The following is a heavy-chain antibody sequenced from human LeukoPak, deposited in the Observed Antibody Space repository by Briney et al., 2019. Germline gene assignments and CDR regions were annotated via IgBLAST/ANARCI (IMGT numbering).Heavy chain of an antibody. Sequence: SSETLSLTCTVSGGSISNYYWNWIRQPPGKGLEWIGYINYSGSTNYNPSLKSRVTISVDTSKNQFSLKLSSVTAADTAVYYCARHRAGGIYYDSSGYLDYWGQGTLVTVSS. D-gene: IGHD3-22*01. J-gene: IGHJ4*02. CDR2: INYSGST. CDR3: ARHRAGGIYYDSSGYLDY. CDR1: GGSISNYY. V-gene: IGHV4-59*08.